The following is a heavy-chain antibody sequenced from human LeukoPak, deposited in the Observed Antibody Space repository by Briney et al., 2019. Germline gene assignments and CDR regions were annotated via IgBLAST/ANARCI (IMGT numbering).Heavy chain of an antibody. J-gene: IGHJ5*02. D-gene: IGHD1-26*01. CDR1: VYTFTNYD. Sequence: RASVKVSRKASVYTFTNYDINWVRQATGQGLEWVGGMNPNSGNTGYAQKFQGRVTMTRNTSISTAYMELSSLRSEDTALYYCARDIAGATKGGWFDTWGQGTPVTVSS. CDR3: ARDIAGATKGGWFDT. CDR2: MNPNSGNT. V-gene: IGHV1-8*01.